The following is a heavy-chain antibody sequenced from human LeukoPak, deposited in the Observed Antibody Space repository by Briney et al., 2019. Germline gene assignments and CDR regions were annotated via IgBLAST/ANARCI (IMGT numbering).Heavy chain of an antibody. V-gene: IGHV1-8*01. CDR1: GYTFTSYD. J-gene: IGHJ6*04. D-gene: IGHD3-10*01. CDR3: ARGILWFGDDV. Sequence: ASVKVSCKAAGYTFTSYDINWVRQATGQGLEWMGWMNPNSGNTGYAQKFQDRVTMTRNTSISTAYMELSSLRSEDTAVYYCARGILWFGDDVWGKGTTVTISS. CDR2: MNPNSGNT.